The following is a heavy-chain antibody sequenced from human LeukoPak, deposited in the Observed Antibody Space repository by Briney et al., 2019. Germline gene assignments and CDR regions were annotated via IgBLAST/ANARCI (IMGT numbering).Heavy chain of an antibody. V-gene: IGHV4-39*07. CDR1: GGSISSDPFY. CDR2: IYYSGSA. CDR3: ARDFDVLVPERKIDY. D-gene: IGHD2-2*01. Sequence: SEALSLTCTVSGGSISSDPFYWGWIRQPPGKGLEWIGSIYYSGSAYYNPSLKSRVTISVDTSKNQFSLKLSSVTAADTAVYYCARDFDVLVPERKIDYWGQGALVTVSS. J-gene: IGHJ4*02.